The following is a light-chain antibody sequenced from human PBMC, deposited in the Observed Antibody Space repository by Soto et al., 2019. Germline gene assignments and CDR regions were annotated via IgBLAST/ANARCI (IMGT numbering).Light chain of an antibody. CDR2: DSS. V-gene: IGKV3-20*01. CDR1: QTVISTS. Sequence: IVLTQSPGTLSLSQGERATVSCRASQTVISTSFAWYQQRPGQSPRLLFFDSSTSAAGIPDRFSCSGSGRDFTLTINRLEPEDSSVYYCQQLGTSPITFGQGARLEIK. CDR3: QQLGTSPIT. J-gene: IGKJ5*01.